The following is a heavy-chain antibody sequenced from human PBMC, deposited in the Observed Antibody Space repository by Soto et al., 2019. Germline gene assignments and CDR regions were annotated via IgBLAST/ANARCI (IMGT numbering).Heavy chain of an antibody. CDR1: GFTFSSYA. CDR3: ARGGYSYGHAYYYYGMDV. CDR2: ISYDGSNK. D-gene: IGHD5-18*01. J-gene: IGHJ6*02. Sequence: QVQLVESGGGVVQPGRSLRLSCAASGFTFSSYAMHWVRQAPGKGLEWVAVISYDGSNKYYADSVKGRFTISRDNSKNTLYLQMNSLRAEDTAVYYCARGGYSYGHAYYYYGMDVWGQGTTVTVSS. V-gene: IGHV3-30-3*01.